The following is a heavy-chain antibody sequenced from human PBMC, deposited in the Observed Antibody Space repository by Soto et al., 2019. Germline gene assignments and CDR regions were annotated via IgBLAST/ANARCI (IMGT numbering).Heavy chain of an antibody. V-gene: IGHV4-59*08. CDR2: IYYSGST. CDR1: GGSISSYY. CDR3: ARHEAGTTGWFDP. J-gene: IGHJ5*02. D-gene: IGHD1-7*01. Sequence: SETLSLTCTVSGGSISSYYWSWIRQPPGKGLEWIGYIYYSGSTNYNPSLKSRVTISVDTSKNQFSLKLSSVTAADTAVYYCARHEAGTTGWFDPWGQGTLVTVSS.